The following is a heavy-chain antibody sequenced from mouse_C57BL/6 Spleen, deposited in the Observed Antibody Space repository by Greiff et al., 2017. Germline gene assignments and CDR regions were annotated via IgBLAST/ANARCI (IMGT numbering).Heavy chain of an antibody. V-gene: IGHV1-64*01. CDR2: IHPNSGST. J-gene: IGHJ4*01. Sequence: QVQLQQPGAELVKPGASVKLSCKASGYTFTSYWMPWVKQRPGQGLEWIGMIHPNSGSTNYNEKFKSKATLTVDKSSSTAYMQLSSLTSEDSAVYYCARSNYYYGSSGLYGMDYWGQGTSVTVSS. CDR1: GYTFTSYW. CDR3: ARSNYYYGSSGLYGMDY. D-gene: IGHD1-1*01.